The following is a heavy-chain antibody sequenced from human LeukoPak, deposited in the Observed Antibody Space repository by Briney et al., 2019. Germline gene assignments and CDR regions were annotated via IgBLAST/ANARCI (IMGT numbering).Heavy chain of an antibody. CDR2: ISYDGSNK. CDR1: GFTFSSYA. J-gene: IGHJ6*02. CDR3: ARAITVAGYYYYYGMDV. Sequence: PGGSLRLSCAASGFTFSSYAMHWVRQAPGKGLEWVAVISYDGSNKYYADSVKGRFTISRDNSKNTLYLQMNSLRAEDTAVYYCARAITVAGYYYYYGMDVWGQGTTVTVSS. D-gene: IGHD6-19*01. V-gene: IGHV3-30-3*01.